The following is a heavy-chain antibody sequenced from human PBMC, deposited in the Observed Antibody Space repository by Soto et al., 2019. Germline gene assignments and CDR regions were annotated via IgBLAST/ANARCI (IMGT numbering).Heavy chain of an antibody. V-gene: IGHV4-59*01. J-gene: IGHJ4*02. D-gene: IGHD2-2*01. Sequence: PSETLSLTCAVYGGSFSGYYWSWIRQPPGKGLEWIGYIYYSGSTNYNPSLKSRVTISVDTSKNQFSLKLSSVTAADTAVYYCARDRPVDYWGQGTLVTVSS. CDR2: IYYSGST. CDR1: GGSFSGYY. CDR3: ARDRPVDY.